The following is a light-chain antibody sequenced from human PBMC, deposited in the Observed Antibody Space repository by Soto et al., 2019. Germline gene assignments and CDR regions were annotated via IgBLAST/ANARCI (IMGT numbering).Light chain of an antibody. CDR3: CSYAGRNTVI. Sequence: QSALTQPASVSGSPGQSITISCTGTSTDVGSYNLVSWYQQHPGKAPNFIIYEGVKRPSGVSNRFSGSKSVDTASLTISGLQAADEAYYYCCSYAGRNTVIFGGGTKLTVL. CDR2: EGV. J-gene: IGLJ2*01. V-gene: IGLV2-23*01. CDR1: STDVGSYNL.